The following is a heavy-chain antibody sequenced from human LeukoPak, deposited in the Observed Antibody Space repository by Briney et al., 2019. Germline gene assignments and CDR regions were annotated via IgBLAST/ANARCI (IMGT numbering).Heavy chain of an antibody. CDR1: GFTFSSST. CDR3: ARVAAAATLYYFDY. CDR2: IVVGSGNT. D-gene: IGHD6-13*01. V-gene: IGHV1-58*02. Sequence: GASVKVSCKASGFTFSSSTMQWVRQARGQRREWMGWIVVGSGNTNYAQKFQERVTISRDMSTSTAYMELSSLTSEDTAVYYCARVAAAATLYYFDYWGQGTLVTVSS. J-gene: IGHJ4*02.